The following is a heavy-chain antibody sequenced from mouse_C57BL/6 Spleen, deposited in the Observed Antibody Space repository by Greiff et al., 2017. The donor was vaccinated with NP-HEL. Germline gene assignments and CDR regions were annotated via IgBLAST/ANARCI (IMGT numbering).Heavy chain of an antibody. CDR2: ISDGGSYT. J-gene: IGHJ3*01. D-gene: IGHD2-1*01. Sequence: EVQVVESGGGLVKPGGSLKLSCAASGFTFSSYAMSWVRQTPEKRLEWVATISDGGSYTYYPDNVKGRFTISRDNAKSNLYLQMSHLKSEDTAMYYCARRGNYAWFAYWGQGTLVTVSA. CDR1: GFTFSSYA. V-gene: IGHV5-4*01. CDR3: ARRGNYAWFAY.